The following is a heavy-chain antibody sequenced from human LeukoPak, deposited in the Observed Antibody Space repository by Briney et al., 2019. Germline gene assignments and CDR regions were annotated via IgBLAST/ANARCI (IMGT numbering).Heavy chain of an antibody. J-gene: IGHJ5*02. CDR1: GGSISSSSYY. CDR3: ARHSYSSSWYGTFDP. Sequence: SETLSLTCTVSGGSISSSSYYWGWIRQPPGKGLEWIGYIYYSGSTNYNPSLKSRVTISVDSSKNQFSLKLSSVTAADTAVYYCARHSYSSSWYGTFDPWGQGTLVTVSS. V-gene: IGHV4-61*05. D-gene: IGHD6-13*01. CDR2: IYYSGST.